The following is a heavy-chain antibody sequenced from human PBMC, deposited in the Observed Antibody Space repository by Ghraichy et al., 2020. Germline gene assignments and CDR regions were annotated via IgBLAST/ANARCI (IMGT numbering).Heavy chain of an antibody. V-gene: IGHV3-48*03. Sequence: GGSLRLSCAASGFTFTTYDINWVRQAPGKGLEWVSCISGSGTTIYYADSVKGRFTISRDNARNSLYLQMNSLRAEDTAIYFCARDWALDSWGQGTLVTVSS. J-gene: IGHJ4*02. CDR3: ARDWALDS. CDR2: ISGSGTTI. D-gene: IGHD3-16*01. CDR1: GFTFTTYD.